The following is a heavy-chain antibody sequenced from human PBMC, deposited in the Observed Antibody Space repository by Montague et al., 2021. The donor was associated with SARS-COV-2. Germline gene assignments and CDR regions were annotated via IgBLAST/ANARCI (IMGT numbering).Heavy chain of an antibody. V-gene: IGHV4-39*07. Sequence: SETLSLTCTVSGDSIRNSDYSWGWVRQPPGKGLEWIGNIYNGGTTFYNPSLKSRVTLSVDTSKNQFSLKLSSVTAADTAVYYCARDFDYWGQGTLVTVSS. CDR2: IYNGGTT. CDR3: ARDFDY. J-gene: IGHJ4*02. CDR1: GDSIRNSDYS.